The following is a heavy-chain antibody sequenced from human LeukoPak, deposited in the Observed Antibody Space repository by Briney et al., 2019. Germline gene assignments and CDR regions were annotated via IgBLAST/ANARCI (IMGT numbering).Heavy chain of an antibody. CDR2: IHTSGST. V-gene: IGHV4-4*07. J-gene: IGHJ4*02. CDR3: ARFSGYSYGYYLDY. D-gene: IGHD5-18*01. CDR1: GGSLSCYY. Sequence: PSETLSLTCTVSGGSLSCYYWRWIRQPAGKGLGWLWRIHTSGSTNYNPSLKSRVTMSVDTSKDLFSLKLSSVTAADTAVYYCARFSGYSYGYYLDYWGQGTLVTVSS.